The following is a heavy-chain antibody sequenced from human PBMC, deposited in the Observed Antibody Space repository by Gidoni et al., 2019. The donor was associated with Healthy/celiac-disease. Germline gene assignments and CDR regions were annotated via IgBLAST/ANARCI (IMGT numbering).Heavy chain of an antibody. CDR3: ARVGIHDYGDSTSDIYYFDY. J-gene: IGHJ4*02. Sequence: QVQLVQSGAEVKKPGSSVKVSCKASGGTFSSYAISWVRQAPGQGLEWMGGIIPIFGTANYAQKFQGRVTITADESTSTAYMELSSLRSEDTAVYYCARVGIHDYGDSTSDIYYFDYWGQGTLVTVSS. D-gene: IGHD4-17*01. V-gene: IGHV1-69*01. CDR1: GGTFSSYA. CDR2: IIPIFGTA.